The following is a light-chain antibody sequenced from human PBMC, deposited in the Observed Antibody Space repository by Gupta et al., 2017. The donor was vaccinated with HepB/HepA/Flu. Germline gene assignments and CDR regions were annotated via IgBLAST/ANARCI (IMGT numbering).Light chain of an antibody. V-gene: IGKV3-20*01. CDR3: HQECSSPGT. Sequence: EIVLTQSPGTLSLSPGERATLSCRASQSVSSSYLAWYQQKPGQAPRLLIYGASSRATGIPDRFSGSGYVRDFSLTIIRREPEDFAVYYCHQECSSPGTFGQGTKVEIK. J-gene: IGKJ1*01. CDR2: GAS. CDR1: QSVSSSY.